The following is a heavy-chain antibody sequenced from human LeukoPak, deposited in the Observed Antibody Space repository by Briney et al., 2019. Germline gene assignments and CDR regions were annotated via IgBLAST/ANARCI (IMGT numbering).Heavy chain of an antibody. D-gene: IGHD5-18*01. Sequence: SETLSLTCTVSGGSISSGSYYWSWIRQPAGKGLEWIGRIYTSGSTNYNPSLKSRVTISVDTSKNQFSLKLTSVTAADTAVYYCATVDTDAFDIWGQGTMVTVSS. CDR3: ATVDTDAFDI. CDR1: GGSISSGSYY. J-gene: IGHJ3*02. CDR2: IYTSGST. V-gene: IGHV4-61*02.